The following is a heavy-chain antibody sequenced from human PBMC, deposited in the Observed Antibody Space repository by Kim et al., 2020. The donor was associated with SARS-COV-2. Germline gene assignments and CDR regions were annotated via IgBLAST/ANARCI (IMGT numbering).Heavy chain of an antibody. D-gene: IGHD1-7*01. CDR2: T. J-gene: IGHJ3*02. CDR3: ARENYRDAFDI. V-gene: IGHV4-59*01. Sequence: TNYNPSLKSRVTISVDTSKNQFSLKLSSVTAADTAVYYCARENYRDAFDIWGQGTMVTVSS.